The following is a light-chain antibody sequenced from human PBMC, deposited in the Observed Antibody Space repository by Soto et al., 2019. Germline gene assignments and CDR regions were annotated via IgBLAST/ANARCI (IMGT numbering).Light chain of an antibody. CDR2: GAS. Sequence: EIVLTQSPGTLSLSPWERATLSCRASQSVSSSYLAWYQQHPGQAPRLLIYGASSRATGIPDRFSGSGSGTDFTLTISRLEPEDFAVYYCQQYGSSPPITFGGGTKVDIK. V-gene: IGKV3-20*01. CDR3: QQYGSSPPIT. CDR1: QSVSSSY. J-gene: IGKJ4*01.